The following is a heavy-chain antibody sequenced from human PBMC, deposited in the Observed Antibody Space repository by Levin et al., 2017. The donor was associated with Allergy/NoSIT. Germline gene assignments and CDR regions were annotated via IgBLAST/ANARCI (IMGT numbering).Heavy chain of an antibody. J-gene: IGHJ4*02. V-gene: IGHV4-34*01. CDR2: INHSGST. CDR1: GGSFSGYY. Sequence: SETLSLTCAVYGGSFSGYYWSWIRQPPGKGLEWIGEINHSGSTNYNPSLKSRVTISVDTSKNQFSLKLSSVTAADTAVYYCARGRGEIAAADPYYFDYWGQGTLVTVSS. D-gene: IGHD6-13*01. CDR3: ARGRGEIAAADPYYFDY.